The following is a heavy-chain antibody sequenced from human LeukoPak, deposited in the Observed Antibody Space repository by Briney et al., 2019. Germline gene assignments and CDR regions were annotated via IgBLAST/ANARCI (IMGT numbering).Heavy chain of an antibody. Sequence: GRSLRLSCAASGFTFDDYAMHWVRQAPGKGLEWVSGISWNSGSIGYADSVKGRFTISRDNAKNSLYLQMNRLRAEDTALYYCAKDTRSSSWYYFDYWGQGTLVTVSS. J-gene: IGHJ4*02. CDR3: AKDTRSSSWYYFDY. CDR1: GFTFDDYA. V-gene: IGHV3-9*01. D-gene: IGHD6-13*01. CDR2: ISWNSGSI.